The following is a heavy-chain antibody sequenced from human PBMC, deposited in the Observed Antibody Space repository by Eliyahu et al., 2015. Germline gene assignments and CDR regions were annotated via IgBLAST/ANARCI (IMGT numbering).Heavy chain of an antibody. V-gene: IGHV2-5*01. Sequence: EWLALIYWNDDKRYSPSLKSRLTITKDTSKNQVVLTMTNMDPVDTATYYCAHKDYTSGFGGWGQGTLVTVSS. CDR3: AHKDYTSGFGG. D-gene: IGHD6-19*01. J-gene: IGHJ4*02. CDR2: IYWNDDK.